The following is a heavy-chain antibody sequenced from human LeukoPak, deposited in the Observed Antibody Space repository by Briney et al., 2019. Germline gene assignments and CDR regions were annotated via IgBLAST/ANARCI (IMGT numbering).Heavy chain of an antibody. Sequence: PSETLSLTCTVSGGSISSSSYYWGWIRQPPGKGLEWIGSIYYSGRTYYHPSLTSRATISVDTSKNQSSRKLSSVTAADTAVYYCASPIVGATYDIWGQGTMVTVSS. D-gene: IGHD1-26*01. V-gene: IGHV4-39*01. CDR2: IYYSGRT. J-gene: IGHJ3*02. CDR1: GGSISSSSYY. CDR3: ASPIVGATYDI.